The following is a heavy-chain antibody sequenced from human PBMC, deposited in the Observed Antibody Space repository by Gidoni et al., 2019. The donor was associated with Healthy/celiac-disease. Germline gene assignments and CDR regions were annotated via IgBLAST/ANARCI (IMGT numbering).Heavy chain of an antibody. D-gene: IGHD3-3*01. V-gene: IGHV4-59*01. CDR2: IYYSGST. Sequence: QVQLQESGPGLVKPSETLSLTCTVSGGSISSYYWSWIRQPPGKGLEWIGYIYYSGSTNYNPSLKSRVTISVDTSKNQFSLKLSSVTAADTAVYYCARGAFRFWSGPRYYYYMDVWGKGTTVTVSS. CDR1: GGSISSYY. J-gene: IGHJ6*03. CDR3: ARGAFRFWSGPRYYYYMDV.